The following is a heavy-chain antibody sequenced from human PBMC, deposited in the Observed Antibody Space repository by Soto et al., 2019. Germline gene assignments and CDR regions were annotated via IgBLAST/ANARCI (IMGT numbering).Heavy chain of an antibody. J-gene: IGHJ6*02. CDR2: ISYDGATQ. Sequence: QVQLVESGGGVVQPGASLRLSCEVSGLTFNTSGMHWVRQAPGKGLEWLAVISYDGATQYYGDTVKGRFTISRDNSKNTLFLHMGRLRAEDTAMNYCATKARVTNYLYYGMDVWGLGTTVTVSS. V-gene: IGHV3-30*03. CDR3: ATKARVTNYLYYGMDV. D-gene: IGHD2-21*02. CDR1: GLTFNTSG.